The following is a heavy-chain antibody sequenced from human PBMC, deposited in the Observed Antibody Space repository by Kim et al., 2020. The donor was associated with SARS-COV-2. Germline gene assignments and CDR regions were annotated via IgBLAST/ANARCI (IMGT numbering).Heavy chain of an antibody. V-gene: IGHV1-69*13. CDR2: IIPIFGAP. D-gene: IGHD2-2*01. CDR3: ARVNTQYCSSTSCLQNYYYDGMDV. J-gene: IGHJ6*02. Sequence: SVKVSCKASGGSFSTYVISWVRQAPGQGLEWMGGIIPIFGAPNYAQKFQGRVTITADESTSTAYMELSSLRSEDTAVYYCARVNTQYCSSTSCLQNYYYDGMDVWGQGTTVTVSS. CDR1: GGSFSTYV.